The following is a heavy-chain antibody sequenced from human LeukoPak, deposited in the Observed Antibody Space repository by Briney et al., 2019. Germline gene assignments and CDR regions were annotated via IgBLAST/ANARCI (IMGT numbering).Heavy chain of an antibody. Sequence: SETLSLTCTVSGGSISSSSYYWGWIRQPPGKGLEWIGYIYYSGSTYYNPSLKSRVTISVDTSKNQFSLKLSSVTAADTAVYYCARADTMIVVADAFDIWGQGTVVTVSS. J-gene: IGHJ3*02. V-gene: IGHV4-30-4*08. CDR1: GGSISSSSYY. CDR2: IYYSGST. D-gene: IGHD3-22*01. CDR3: ARADTMIVVADAFDI.